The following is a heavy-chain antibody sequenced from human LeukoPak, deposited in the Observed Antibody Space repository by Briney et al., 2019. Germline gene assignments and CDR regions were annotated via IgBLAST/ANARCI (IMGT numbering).Heavy chain of an antibody. D-gene: IGHD4-17*01. Sequence: GGSLRLSCAASGFTFSNYWMTWVRQAPGKGLEWVANIGQDGGEKYYVDSVKGRFTISRDNSKNSLDLQMNRLTAEDTAVYYCARDRSLVDGDYGVWFDAWGQGSLVTVSS. V-gene: IGHV3-7*01. J-gene: IGHJ5*02. CDR3: ARDRSLVDGDYGVWFDA. CDR2: IGQDGGEK. CDR1: GFTFSNYW.